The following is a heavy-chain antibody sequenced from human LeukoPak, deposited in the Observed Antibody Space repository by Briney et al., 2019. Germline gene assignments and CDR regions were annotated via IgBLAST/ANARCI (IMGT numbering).Heavy chain of an antibody. D-gene: IGHD6-19*01. CDR1: GFTFSSYA. CDR3: ARVPHKGIAVAGYYFDY. Sequence: GGSLRLSCAASGFTFSSYAMSWVRQAPGKGLEWVSAISGSGGSTYYADSVKGRFTISRDNSKNTLYLQMNSLRAEDTAVYYCARVPHKGIAVAGYYFDYWGQGTLVTVSS. CDR2: ISGSGGST. J-gene: IGHJ4*02. V-gene: IGHV3-23*01.